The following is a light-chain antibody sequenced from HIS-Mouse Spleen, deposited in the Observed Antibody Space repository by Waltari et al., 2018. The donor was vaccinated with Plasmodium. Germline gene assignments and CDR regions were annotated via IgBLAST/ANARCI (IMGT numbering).Light chain of an antibody. CDR3: CSYAGSYTYV. V-gene: IGLV2-11*01. CDR2: DVS. CDR1: SSDVGGSNY. Sequence: QSALTQPRSVSGSPGQPVTISCTGTSSDVGGSNYVSWYQQHPGKAPKLMSYDVSKRPSGVPDRFSGSKSGNTASLTISGLQAEDEADYYCCSYAGSYTYVFGTGTKVTVL. J-gene: IGLJ1*01.